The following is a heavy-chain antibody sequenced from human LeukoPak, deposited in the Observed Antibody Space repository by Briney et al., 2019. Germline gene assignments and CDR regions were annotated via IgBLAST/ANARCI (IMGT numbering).Heavy chain of an antibody. CDR2: IYTSGST. J-gene: IGHJ4*02. CDR1: GGSISSYY. Sequence: PSETLSLTCTVSGGSISSYYWSWIRQPAGKGLEWIGRIYTSGSTNYNPSLKSRVTMSVDTSKNQFSLKPSSVTAADTAVYYCAREGGSIFGVAHPDYWGQGTLVTVSS. CDR3: AREGGSIFGVAHPDY. V-gene: IGHV4-4*07. D-gene: IGHD3-3*01.